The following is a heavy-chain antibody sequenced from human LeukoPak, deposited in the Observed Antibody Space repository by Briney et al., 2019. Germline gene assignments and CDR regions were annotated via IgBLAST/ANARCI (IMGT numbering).Heavy chain of an antibody. J-gene: IGHJ4*02. CDR1: GYTFTSYG. Sequence: ASVKVSCKAPGYTFTSYGISWVRQAPGQGLEWMGWISAYNGNTKYAQKFQGRVTMTTDTSTSTAYMELRSLRSEDTAVYYCAREYDYYGSGAFDYWGQGTLVTVSS. V-gene: IGHV1-18*01. D-gene: IGHD3-10*01. CDR2: ISAYNGNT. CDR3: AREYDYYGSGAFDY.